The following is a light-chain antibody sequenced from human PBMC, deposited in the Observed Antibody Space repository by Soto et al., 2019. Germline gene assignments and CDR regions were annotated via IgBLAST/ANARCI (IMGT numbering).Light chain of an antibody. CDR2: EGS. V-gene: IGLV2-23*01. CDR3: CSYAGSSTYV. CDR1: SSDVGSYNL. Sequence: LTQPASVSGSPGQSITISCTGTSSDVGSYNLVSWYQQHPGKAPKLMIYEGSKRPSGVSNRFSGSKSGNTASLTISGLQAEDGADYYCCSYAGSSTYVFGTGTKVTVL. J-gene: IGLJ1*01.